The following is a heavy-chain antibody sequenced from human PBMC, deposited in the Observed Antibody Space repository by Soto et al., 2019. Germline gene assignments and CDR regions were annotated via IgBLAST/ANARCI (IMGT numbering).Heavy chain of an antibody. CDR2: ISYDGSNK. CDR1: GFTFSSYG. V-gene: IGHV3-30*18. CDR3: AKEYYDSSGYPFDY. J-gene: IGHJ4*02. D-gene: IGHD3-22*01. Sequence: PGGSLRLSCAASGFTFSSYGMHWVRQAPGKGLEWVAVISYDGSNKYYADSVKGRFTISRDNSKNTLYLQMNSLRAEDTAVYYCAKEYYDSSGYPFDYWGQGT.